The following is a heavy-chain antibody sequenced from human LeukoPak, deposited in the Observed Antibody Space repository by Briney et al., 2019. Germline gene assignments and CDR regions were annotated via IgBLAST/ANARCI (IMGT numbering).Heavy chain of an antibody. V-gene: IGHV3-48*01. CDR3: AKDIGVAVAGPVDY. J-gene: IGHJ4*02. Sequence: PGGSLRLSCAASGFSFSPYSMNWLRQAPGKGLEWIAYIDSSSGTIYYADSVRGRFTISRDNSKNTLYLQMNSLRAEDTAVYYCAKDIGVAVAGPVDYWGQGTLVTVSS. CDR2: IDSSSGTI. CDR1: GFSFSPYS. D-gene: IGHD6-19*01.